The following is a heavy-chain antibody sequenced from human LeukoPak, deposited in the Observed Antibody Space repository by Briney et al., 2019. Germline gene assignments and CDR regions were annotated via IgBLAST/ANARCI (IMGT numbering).Heavy chain of an antibody. CDR2: INEDGSGK. CDR3: ARDDGDV. CDR1: GFTFSNYW. Sequence: GGSLRLSCVSSGFTFSNYWMKWVRQAPGKGLEWVASINEDGSGKFSVGSVKDRITISRDNTRNSLDLQINSLTVEDTAIYYCARDDGDVWGTGSTVTVSS. V-gene: IGHV3-7*01. J-gene: IGHJ6*04.